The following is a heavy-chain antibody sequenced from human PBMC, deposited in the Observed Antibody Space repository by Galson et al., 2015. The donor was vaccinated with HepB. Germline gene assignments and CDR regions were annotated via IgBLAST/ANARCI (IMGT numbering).Heavy chain of an antibody. D-gene: IGHD6-13*01. J-gene: IGHJ6*02. Sequence: SLRLSCAASGFTFSNNYMHWVRQAPGKGLLWVSRISGDGSGISYADSVQGRFTISRDNPKNTLYLQMNGLRAEDTAVYYCVSGKQYLADGMDVWGQGTTVTVSS. CDR1: GFTFSNNY. CDR2: ISGDGSGI. V-gene: IGHV3-74*01. CDR3: VSGKQYLADGMDV.